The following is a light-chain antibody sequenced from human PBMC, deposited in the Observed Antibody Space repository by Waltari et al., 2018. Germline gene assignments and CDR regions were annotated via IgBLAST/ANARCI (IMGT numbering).Light chain of an antibody. CDR3: QQYYRSRT. Sequence: DIVMTQSPDSLAVSLGERDTINCKPSQSILYSSNDKNYLAWYQQKPGQPPKLLIYWASTRESGVPDRFSGSGSGTDFALTISSLQAEDVAVYYCQQYYRSRTFGQGTKVEIK. J-gene: IGKJ1*01. CDR1: QSILYSSNDKNY. CDR2: WAS. V-gene: IGKV4-1*01.